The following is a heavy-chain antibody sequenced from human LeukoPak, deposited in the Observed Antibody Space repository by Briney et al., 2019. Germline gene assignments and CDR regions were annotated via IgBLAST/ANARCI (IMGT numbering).Heavy chain of an antibody. CDR2: ISGDGGST. CDR3: AAIRSDYGDFGIDY. CDR1: GFAFDDYA. V-gene: IGHV3-43*02. Sequence: GGSLRLSCAASGFAFDDYAMHWVRQAPGKGLEWVSLISGDGGSTYYADSVKGRFTISRDNSKNSLYLQMNSLRTEDTALYYCAAIRSDYGDFGIDYWGQGTLVTVSS. D-gene: IGHD4-17*01. J-gene: IGHJ4*02.